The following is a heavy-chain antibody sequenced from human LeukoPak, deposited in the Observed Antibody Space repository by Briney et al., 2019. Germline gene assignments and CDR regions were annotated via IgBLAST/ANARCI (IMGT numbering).Heavy chain of an antibody. CDR3: ARGTAGYHSSYFDY. CDR2: INQGEGEK. CDR1: GFTFSSHW. D-gene: IGHD3-16*02. V-gene: IGHV3-7*01. J-gene: IGHJ4*02. Sequence: GGSLRLSCVDSGFTFSSHWMSWVRQAPGKGLEWVANINQGEGEKYYVDSVKGRFTISRDNAKKSLFLQMNSLRAEDTAVYYCARGTAGYHSSYFDYWGQGTLVTVSS.